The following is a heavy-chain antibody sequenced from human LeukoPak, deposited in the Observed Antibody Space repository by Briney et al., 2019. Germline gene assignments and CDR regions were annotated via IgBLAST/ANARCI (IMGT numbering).Heavy chain of an antibody. CDR2: ISPNSDVT. V-gene: IGHV1-2*02. CDR3: ARGGYYYDSSGYYPRSWFDP. CDR1: GYTFSDYY. Sequence: ASVKVSCKASGYTFSDYYMHWVRQAPGQGLEWMGWISPNSDVTNYAQKFQGRVTMTRDTSISTAYMELSRLTSDDTAVYYCARGGYYYDSSGYYPRSWFDPWGQGTLVTVSS. J-gene: IGHJ5*02. D-gene: IGHD3-22*01.